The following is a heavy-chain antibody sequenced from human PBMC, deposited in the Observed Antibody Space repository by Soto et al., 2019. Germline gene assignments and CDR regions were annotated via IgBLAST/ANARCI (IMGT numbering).Heavy chain of an antibody. J-gene: IGHJ6*02. CDR2: INQSGTT. D-gene: IGHD3-16*01. Sequence: QVQLQQWGAGLLKPSETLSLTCAVYGGSFSDFFWSWIRQPPGKGLEWLGEINQSGTTKFNPVLKSRVAISRDTSKKQFSLRLNSVTAADTAVYFCARGHRAVTQGGGKFYYYVYGMDVWGQGTTATVSS. CDR1: GGSFSDFF. V-gene: IGHV4-34*02. CDR3: ARGHRAVTQGGGKFYYYVYGMDV.